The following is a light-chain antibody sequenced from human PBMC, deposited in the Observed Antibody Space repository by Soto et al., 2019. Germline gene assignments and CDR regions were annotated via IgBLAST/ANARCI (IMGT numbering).Light chain of an antibody. Sequence: EIGIPEFPATLTVSPGERATLSCRASQSVSSNLAWYQQKPGQAPRLLIYGASTRSTGIPSRFSGSGSGTKFTLTISSLQSEDFAVYYCQQYNSCPRTFGYGTEV. J-gene: IGKJ1*01. CDR2: GAS. V-gene: IGKV3-15*01. CDR1: QSVSSN. CDR3: QQYNSCPRT.